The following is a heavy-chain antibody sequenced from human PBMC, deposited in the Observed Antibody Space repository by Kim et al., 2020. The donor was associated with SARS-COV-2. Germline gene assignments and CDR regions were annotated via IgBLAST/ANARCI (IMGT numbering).Heavy chain of an antibody. V-gene: IGHV3-30*02. J-gene: IGHJ4*02. Sequence: GRFTISRDNSKNTLYLQMNSLRAEDTAVYYCAKDGGTIAVAGTFSPLDYWGQGTLVTVSS. D-gene: IGHD6-19*01. CDR3: AKDGGTIAVAGTFSPLDY.